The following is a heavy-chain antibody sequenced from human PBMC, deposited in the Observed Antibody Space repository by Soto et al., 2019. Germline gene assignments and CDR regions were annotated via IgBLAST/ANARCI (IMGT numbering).Heavy chain of an antibody. V-gene: IGHV3-30*18. CDR2: ISYDGSNK. J-gene: IGHJ4*02. CDR1: GFTFSSYG. D-gene: IGHD3-16*01. CDR3: AKGPPYVSSYYFDY. Sequence: PGGSLRLSCAASGFTFSSYGMHWVRQAPGKGLEWVAVISYDGSNKYYADSVKGRFTISRDNSKNTLYLQMNSLRAEDTAVYYCAKGPPYVSSYYFDYWGQGTLVTVSS.